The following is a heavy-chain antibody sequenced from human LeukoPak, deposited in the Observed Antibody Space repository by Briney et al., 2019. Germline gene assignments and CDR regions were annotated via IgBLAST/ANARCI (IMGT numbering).Heavy chain of an antibody. Sequence: GSLRLSCAASGFTFSSYEMNWVRQAPGKGLEWVSYISSSGSTIYYADSVKGRFTISRDNAKNSLYLQMNSLRAEDTAVYYCARDFSDDSSGYYGELDYWGQGTLVTVSS. CDR2: ISSSGSTI. J-gene: IGHJ4*02. CDR1: GFTFSSYE. V-gene: IGHV3-48*03. D-gene: IGHD3-22*01. CDR3: ARDFSDDSSGYYGELDY.